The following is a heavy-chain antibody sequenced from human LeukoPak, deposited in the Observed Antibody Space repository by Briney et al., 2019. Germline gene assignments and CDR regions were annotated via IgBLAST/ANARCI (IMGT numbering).Heavy chain of an antibody. V-gene: IGHV3-23*01. CDR2: ISGSGGST. D-gene: IGHD3-22*01. CDR3: AKDGPHGYDSSGSRDY. J-gene: IGHJ4*02. Sequence: PGGSLRLSCAASGFTFSSYAMSWVRQAPGKGLEWVSAISGSGGSTYYADSVKGRFTISRDNSKNTLYLQMNSLRAEDTAVYYCAKDGPHGYDSSGSRDYWGQGTLVTVSS. CDR1: GFTFSSYA.